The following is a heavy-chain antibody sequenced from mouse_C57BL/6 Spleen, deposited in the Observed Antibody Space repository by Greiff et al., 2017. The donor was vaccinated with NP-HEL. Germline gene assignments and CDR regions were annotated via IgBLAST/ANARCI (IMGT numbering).Heavy chain of an antibody. CDR1: GFTFSDYG. J-gene: IGHJ4*01. V-gene: IGHV5-17*01. CDR3: ARPRYYGSSYNDAMDY. CDR2: ISSGSSTI. Sequence: EVQLVESGGGLVKPGGSLKLSCAASGFTFSDYGMHWVRQAPEKGLEWVAYISSGSSTIYYADTVKGRFTISRDNAKNTLFLQMTSLRSEDTAMYYGARPRYYGSSYNDAMDYWGQGTSVTVSS. D-gene: IGHD1-1*01.